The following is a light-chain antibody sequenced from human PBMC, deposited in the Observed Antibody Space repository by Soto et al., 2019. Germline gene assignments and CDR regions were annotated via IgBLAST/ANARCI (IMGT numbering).Light chain of an antibody. Sequence: QSALTQPASVSGSPGQSVTISCSGTSSDFGIYNLVSWYQQHPGKAPKLMIYEGSQRPSGVSNRFSGSKSANTASLTISGLQAEDEAEYYCCSYAGSITLVLGGGTKLTVL. CDR3: CSYAGSITLV. J-gene: IGLJ3*02. CDR1: SSDFGIYNL. CDR2: EGS. V-gene: IGLV2-23*01.